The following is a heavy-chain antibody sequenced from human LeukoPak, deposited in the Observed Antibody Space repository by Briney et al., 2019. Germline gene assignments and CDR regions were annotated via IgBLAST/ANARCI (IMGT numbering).Heavy chain of an antibody. CDR2: IRNSGGTR. CDR1: GFTFSSYA. V-gene: IGHV3-23*01. Sequence: GGSLRLSCVASGFTFSSYAMSWVRQAPGKELEWVSMIRNSGGTRDYADSVKGRFPISRDTSRNTVYLQMNSLRAEDTAVYYCLPTCSGVPCYFDFDYWGQGTLVTVSS. CDR3: LPTCSGVPCYFDFDY. J-gene: IGHJ4*02. D-gene: IGHD2-15*01.